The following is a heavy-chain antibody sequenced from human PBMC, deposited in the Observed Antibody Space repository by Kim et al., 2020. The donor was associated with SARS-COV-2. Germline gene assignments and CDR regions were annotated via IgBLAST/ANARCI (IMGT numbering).Heavy chain of an antibody. Sequence: SVKVSCKASGGTFSSYAISWVRQAPGQGLEWMGGIIPIFGTANYAQKFQGRVTITADESTSTAYMELSSLRSEDTAVYYCARAGLRFLEWLLVGFDPWGQGTLVTVSS. D-gene: IGHD3-3*01. J-gene: IGHJ5*02. V-gene: IGHV1-69*13. CDR3: ARAGLRFLEWLLVGFDP. CDR1: GGTFSSYA. CDR2: IIPIFGTA.